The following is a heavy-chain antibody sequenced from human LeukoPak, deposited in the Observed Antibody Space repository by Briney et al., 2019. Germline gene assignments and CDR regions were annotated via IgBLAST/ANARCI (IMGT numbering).Heavy chain of an antibody. J-gene: IGHJ4*02. D-gene: IGHD2-15*01. CDR2: IYYSGST. Sequence: PSETLSLTCTVSGGSISSYYWSWIRQPPGKGLEWIGYIYYSGSTYYNPSLKSRVTISVDTSKNQFSLKLSSVTAADTAVYYCARLSYCSGGSCYPGVGYFDYWGQGTLVTVSS. CDR1: GGSISSYY. V-gene: IGHV4-59*04. CDR3: ARLSYCSGGSCYPGVGYFDY.